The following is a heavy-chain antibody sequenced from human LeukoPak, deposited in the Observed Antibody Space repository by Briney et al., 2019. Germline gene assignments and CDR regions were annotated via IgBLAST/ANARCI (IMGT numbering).Heavy chain of an antibody. J-gene: IGHJ4*02. CDR2: MNPNSGNT. Sequence: ASVKVSCKASGYTFTSYDINWVRQAAGQGLGWMGWMNPNSGNTGYAQKFQGRVTITRNTSISTAYMELSSLRSEDTAVYYCARERWISVAGRDYFDYWGQGTLVTVSS. V-gene: IGHV1-8*03. D-gene: IGHD6-19*01. CDR3: ARERWISVAGRDYFDY. CDR1: GYTFTSYD.